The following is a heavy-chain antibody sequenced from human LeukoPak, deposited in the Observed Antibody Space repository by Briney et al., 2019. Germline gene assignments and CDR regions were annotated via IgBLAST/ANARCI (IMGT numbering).Heavy chain of an antibody. J-gene: IGHJ4*02. V-gene: IGHV1-2*02. CDR2: INPNSGGT. Sequence: ASVKVSCKASGYTFTGYYMHWVRQAPGQGLEWMGWINPNSGGTNYAQKFQGRVTMTRDTSISTACMELSRLRSDDTAVYYCARPAPAASGFVDYWGQGTLVTVSS. D-gene: IGHD2-2*01. CDR1: GYTFTGYY. CDR3: ARPAPAASGFVDY.